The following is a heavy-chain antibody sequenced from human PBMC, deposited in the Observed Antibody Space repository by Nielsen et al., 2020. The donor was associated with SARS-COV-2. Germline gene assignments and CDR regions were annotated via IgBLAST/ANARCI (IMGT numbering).Heavy chain of an antibody. Sequence: GESLKISCAASGFTFSPHPMHWVRQAPGKGLDWVAVISYDGSNTFYADSVKGRFTISRDNSKKTVYLQMNTLRADDTAVYYCTRGFYSQSDCWGQGTLVTVSS. J-gene: IGHJ4*02. V-gene: IGHV3-30*04. CDR3: TRGFYSQSDC. CDR2: ISYDGSNT. D-gene: IGHD2-15*01. CDR1: GFTFSPHP.